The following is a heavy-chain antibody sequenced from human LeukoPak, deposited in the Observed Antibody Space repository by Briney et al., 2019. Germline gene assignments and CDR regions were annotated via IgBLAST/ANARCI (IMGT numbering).Heavy chain of an antibody. CDR1: GGSISSGDYY. CDR2: IYYSGST. J-gene: IGHJ4*02. V-gene: IGHV4-30-4*01. D-gene: IGHD5-18*01. Sequence: SETLSLTCTVSGGSISSGDYYWSWIRQPPGKDLEWIGYIYYSGSTYYNPSLKSRVTISVDTSKNQFSLKLSSVTAADTAVYYCARGRGAHSYGYGSFDYWGQGTLVTVSS. CDR3: ARGRGAHSYGYGSFDY.